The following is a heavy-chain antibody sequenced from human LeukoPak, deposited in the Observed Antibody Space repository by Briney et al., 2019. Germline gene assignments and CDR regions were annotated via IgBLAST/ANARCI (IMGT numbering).Heavy chain of an antibody. CDR1: GGSISSSSYY. V-gene: IGHV4-39*07. CDR3: ARVRAGGLPT. D-gene: IGHD1-1*01. J-gene: IGHJ4*02. Sequence: SETLSLTCTVSGGSISSSSYYWGWIRQPPGKGLEWIGSIYYSGSTYYNPSLKSRVTISVDTSKNQFSLKLSSVTAADTAVYYCARVRAGGLPTWGQGTLVTVSS. CDR2: IYYSGST.